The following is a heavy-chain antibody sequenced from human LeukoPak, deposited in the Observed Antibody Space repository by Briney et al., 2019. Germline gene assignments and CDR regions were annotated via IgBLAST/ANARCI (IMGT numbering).Heavy chain of an antibody. Sequence: ASVKVSCKASGGTFSSYAISWVRQAPGQGLEWMGGIIPIFGTANYAQKFQGRVTITADESTSTAYMELSSLRSEDTAVYYCARVRQGCSSTSCQSLTEFDLWGRGTLVTVSS. CDR3: ARVRQGCSSTSCQSLTEFDL. J-gene: IGHJ2*01. CDR2: IIPIFGTA. CDR1: GGTFSSYA. D-gene: IGHD2-2*01. V-gene: IGHV1-69*13.